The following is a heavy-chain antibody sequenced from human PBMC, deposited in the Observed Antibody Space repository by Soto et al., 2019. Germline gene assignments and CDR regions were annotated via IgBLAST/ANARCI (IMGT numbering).Heavy chain of an antibody. CDR1: GGSISSGGYS. V-gene: IGHV4-30-2*01. CDR2: IYHSGST. D-gene: IGHD3-22*01. J-gene: IGHJ3*02. CDR3: AGEGSYYDSSGYTRDAFDI. Sequence: SETLSLTCAVSGGSISSGGYSWSWIRQPPGKGLEWIGYIYHSGSTYYNPSLKSRVTISVDRSKNQFSLKLSSVTAADTAVYYCAGEGSYYDSSGYTRDAFDIWGQGTMVTVSS.